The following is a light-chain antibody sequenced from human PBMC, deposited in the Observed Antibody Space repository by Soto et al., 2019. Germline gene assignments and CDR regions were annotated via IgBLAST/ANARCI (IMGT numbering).Light chain of an antibody. Sequence: EVVLTQSPATLSLSPGERATLSCRASQSVGSYLAWYQHKPGQPPRLLIYDASNRATGIPARFSGTGSGTDFTLTISCLEPEDFAVYYCQQRSNWPPTWTFGQGTKVEIK. J-gene: IGKJ1*01. CDR1: QSVGSY. V-gene: IGKV3-11*01. CDR3: QQRSNWPPTWT. CDR2: DAS.